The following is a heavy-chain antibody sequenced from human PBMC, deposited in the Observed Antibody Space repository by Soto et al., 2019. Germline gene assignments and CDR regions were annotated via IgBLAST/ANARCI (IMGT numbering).Heavy chain of an antibody. CDR1: GGSISSGGYY. CDR3: ARECKDIVVVLAAVWIEKSWFDP. J-gene: IGHJ5*02. D-gene: IGHD2-2*01. V-gene: IGHV4-31*03. Sequence: SETLSLTCTVSGGSISSGGYYWSWIRQHPGKGLEWIGYIYYSGSTYYNPSLKSRVTISVDTSKNQFSLKLSSVTAADTAVYYCARECKDIVVVLAAVWIEKSWFDPWGQGTLVTVPQ. CDR2: IYYSGST.